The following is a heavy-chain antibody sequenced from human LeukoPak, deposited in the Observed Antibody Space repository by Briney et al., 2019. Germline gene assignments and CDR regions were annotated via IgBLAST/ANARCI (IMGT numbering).Heavy chain of an antibody. CDR1: GGSLSGYY. CDR2: INHSGST. CDR3: ARGYYVSGSRSCELDY. V-gene: IGHV4-34*01. D-gene: IGHD3-10*01. Sequence: SETLSLTCAVYGGSLSGYYWSWIRQPPGKGLEWMGEINHSGSTNYNPSLKSRITISVDTSKNQFSLKLSSVTAADTAVYYCARGYYVSGSRSCELDYWGQGTLVTVSS. J-gene: IGHJ4*02.